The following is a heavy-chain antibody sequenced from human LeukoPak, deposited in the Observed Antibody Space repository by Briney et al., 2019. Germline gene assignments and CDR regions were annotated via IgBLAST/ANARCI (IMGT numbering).Heavy chain of an antibody. CDR3: ARDSANYYDSSGYYDY. CDR1: GFTFSSYE. J-gene: IGHJ4*02. D-gene: IGHD3-22*01. V-gene: IGHV3-48*03. Sequence: PGGSLRLSCAASGFTFSSYEMNWVRQAPGKGLEWVSYISSSGSTIYYADSVKGRFTISRDNAKNSLYLQMNSLRAEDTAVYYCARDSANYYDSSGYYDYWGQGTLVTVSS. CDR2: ISSSGSTI.